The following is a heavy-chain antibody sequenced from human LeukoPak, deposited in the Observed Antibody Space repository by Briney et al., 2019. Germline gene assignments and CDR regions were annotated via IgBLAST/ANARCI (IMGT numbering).Heavy chain of an antibody. Sequence: PSETLSLTCAVYAGSFSGYYWSWIRQPPGKGLEWIGEINHSGSTNYNPSLKSRVTISVDTSKNQFSLKLSSVTAADTAVYYCAGSSSNFDYWGQGTLVTVSS. D-gene: IGHD6-13*01. V-gene: IGHV4-34*01. CDR1: AGSFSGYY. J-gene: IGHJ4*02. CDR3: AGSSSNFDY. CDR2: INHSGST.